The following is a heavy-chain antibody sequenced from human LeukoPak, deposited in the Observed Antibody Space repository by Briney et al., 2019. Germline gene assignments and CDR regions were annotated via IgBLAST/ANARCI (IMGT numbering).Heavy chain of an antibody. V-gene: IGHV1-69*05. D-gene: IGHD3-10*01. CDR2: IIPIFGTA. Sequence: SVKVSCKASGGTFSSYAISWVRQAPEQGLEWMGGIIPIFGTANYAQKFQGRVTITTDESTSTAYMELSSLRSEDTAVYYCGGSGSYRSPYYFDYWGQGTLVTVSS. CDR3: GGSGSYRSPYYFDY. CDR1: GGTFSSYA. J-gene: IGHJ4*02.